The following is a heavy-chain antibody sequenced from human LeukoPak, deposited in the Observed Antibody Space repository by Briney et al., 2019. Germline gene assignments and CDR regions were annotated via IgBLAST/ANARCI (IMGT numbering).Heavy chain of an antibody. Sequence: PSETLSLTCAVYGGSLSGYYWSWIRQPPGKGLEWIGEINHSGSTNYNPALKSRVTISVDTSKTQSSLKLSSVTAADTAVYYCARRTSSCYYCGMDVWGQGTTVTVSS. CDR3: ARRTSSCYYCGMDV. J-gene: IGHJ6*02. CDR2: INHSGST. V-gene: IGHV4-34*01. CDR1: GGSLSGYY. D-gene: IGHD1/OR15-1a*01.